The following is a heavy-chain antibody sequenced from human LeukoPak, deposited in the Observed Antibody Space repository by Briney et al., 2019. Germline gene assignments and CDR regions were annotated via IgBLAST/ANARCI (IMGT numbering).Heavy chain of an antibody. D-gene: IGHD1-26*01. V-gene: IGHV1-18*01. Sequence: ASLKVSCKASGYTFFSYGISWVRQAPGQGLEWMGWISAYNGNTIYAQKLQGRVTMTTDTSTSTAYMDLRSLRSDDTAVYYCARSLGATGDYWGQGTLVTVSS. CDR1: GYTFFSYG. CDR2: ISAYNGNT. J-gene: IGHJ4*02. CDR3: ARSLGATGDY.